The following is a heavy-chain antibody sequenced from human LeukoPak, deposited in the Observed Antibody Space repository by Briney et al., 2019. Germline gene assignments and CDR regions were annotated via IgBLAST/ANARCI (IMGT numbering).Heavy chain of an antibody. CDR1: GGSFSGYY. J-gene: IGHJ4*02. CDR3: ARGVITMVRGVIITFRQYYFDY. CDR2: INHSGST. D-gene: IGHD3-10*01. V-gene: IGHV4-34*01. Sequence: SSETLSLTCAVYGGSFSGYYWSWIRQPPGEGLEWIGEINHSGSTNYNPSLKSRVTISVDTSKNQFSLKLSSVTAADTAVYYCARGVITMVRGVIITFRQYYFDYWGQGTLVTVSS.